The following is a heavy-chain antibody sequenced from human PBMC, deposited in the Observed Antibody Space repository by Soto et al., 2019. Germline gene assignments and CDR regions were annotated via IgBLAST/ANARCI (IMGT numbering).Heavy chain of an antibody. CDR1: GYIFVNYG. CDR3: AMVDNYVTPTPQDV. J-gene: IGHJ6*02. CDR2: ISPYSGNT. D-gene: IGHD3-16*01. Sequence: QVQLVQSGDEVRKPGSSVKVSCKASGYIFVNYGMAWVRQAPGQGLEWMGWISPYSGNTHYASKVQGRLTMTTDTSTSTAYMDLGSLTSEAKAMYYYAMVDNYVTPTPQDVWGQGTTVTVSS. V-gene: IGHV1-18*01.